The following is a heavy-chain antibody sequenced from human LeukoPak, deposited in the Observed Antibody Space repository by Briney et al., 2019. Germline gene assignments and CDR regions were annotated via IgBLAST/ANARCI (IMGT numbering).Heavy chain of an antibody. CDR1: GGSISSYY. CDR3: ARVDDFWSGYSTSYGMDV. J-gene: IGHJ6*02. D-gene: IGHD3-3*01. Sequence: PSETLSLTCTVSGGSISSYYWNWIRQPPGKGLGWIGYIFYSGITNYNPSLKSRVTISVDTSKKQFSLKLTSVTAADTAVYYCARVDDFWSGYSTSYGMDVWGQGTTVTVSS. V-gene: IGHV4-59*01. CDR2: IFYSGIT.